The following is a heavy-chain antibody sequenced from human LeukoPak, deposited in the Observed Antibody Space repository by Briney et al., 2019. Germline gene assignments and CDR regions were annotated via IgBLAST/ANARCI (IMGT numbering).Heavy chain of an antibody. J-gene: IGHJ6*03. V-gene: IGHV4-59*01. CDR1: GGSISSYY. CDR3: ARVPRDIAARRAPGDYHYYMDV. CDR2: IYYSGST. D-gene: IGHD6-6*01. Sequence: SETLSLTCAVSGGSISSYYWSWIRQPPGKGLEWIGYIYYSGSTNYNPSLKSRVTISVDTSKNQFSLKLSSVTAADTAVYYCARVPRDIAARRAPGDYHYYMDVWGKGTTVTVSS.